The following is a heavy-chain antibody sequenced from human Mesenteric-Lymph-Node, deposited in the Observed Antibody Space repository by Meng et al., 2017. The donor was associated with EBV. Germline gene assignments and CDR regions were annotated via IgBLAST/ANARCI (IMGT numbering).Heavy chain of an antibody. V-gene: IGHV1-18*01. CDR2: ISAYNGNT. J-gene: IGHJ5*02. CDR1: GYTFSSYG. D-gene: IGHD2-2*01. CDR3: ARFSTSLPFDP. Sequence: GRRGRAGGGVEGAGASGGGPCKACGYTFSSYGISGVRQAPGQGLEWMGWISAYNGNTNYAQKLQGRVTMTTDTSTSTAYMELRSLRSDDTAVYYCARFSTSLPFDPWGQGTLVTVSS.